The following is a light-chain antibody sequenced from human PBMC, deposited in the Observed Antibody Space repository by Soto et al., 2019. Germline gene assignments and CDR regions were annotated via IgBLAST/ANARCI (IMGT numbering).Light chain of an antibody. CDR1: SSDVGSYNL. V-gene: IGLV2-23*01. CDR2: EAN. CDR3: CSYAGSGTDV. Sequence: QSALTQPASVSGSPGQSITMSCTGTSSDVGSYNLVSWYQQQPGEAPRLMIYEANKRPSGVSNRFSGAKSGNTASLTISGLQAEDEADYFCCSYAGSGTDVFGTGTKLTVL. J-gene: IGLJ1*01.